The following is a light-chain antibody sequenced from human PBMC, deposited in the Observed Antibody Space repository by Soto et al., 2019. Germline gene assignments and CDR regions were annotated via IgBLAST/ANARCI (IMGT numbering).Light chain of an antibody. J-gene: IGKJ5*01. V-gene: IGKV1-9*01. CDR2: PAS. Sequence: DIQLTQSPSFLSASVGDRVTITCRASQGISGYLAWYQQKPGKAPKLLIYPASTLQSGVPSRFSGSGSGTEFTLTISSLQPEDFATYYCQQLNSYPITFGQGTRLEIK. CDR1: QGISGY. CDR3: QQLNSYPIT.